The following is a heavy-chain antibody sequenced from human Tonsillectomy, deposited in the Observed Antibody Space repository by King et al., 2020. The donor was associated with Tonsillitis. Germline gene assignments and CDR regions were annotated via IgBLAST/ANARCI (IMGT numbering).Heavy chain of an antibody. V-gene: IGHV5-10-1*01. Sequence: VQLVESGAEVKKPGESLRISCKGSGYSFTSYWISWVRQMPGKGLEWMGRIDPSDSYTNYSPSFQGHVTISADKSISTAYLQWSSLKASDTAVYYCARSGGSGWYTGWFDPWGQGTLVTVSS. J-gene: IGHJ5*02. D-gene: IGHD6-19*01. CDR1: GYSFTSYW. CDR2: IDPSDSYT. CDR3: ARSGGSGWYTGWFDP.